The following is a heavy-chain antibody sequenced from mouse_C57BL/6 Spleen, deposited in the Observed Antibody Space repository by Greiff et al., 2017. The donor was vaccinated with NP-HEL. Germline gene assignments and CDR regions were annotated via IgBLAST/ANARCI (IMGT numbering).Heavy chain of an antibody. V-gene: IGHV1-76*01. J-gene: IGHJ4*01. CDR1: GYTFTDYY. CDR3: AREGYFIATAMDY. Sequence: QVQLQQSGAELVRPGASVKLSCKASGYTFTDYYINWVKQRPGQGLEWIARIYPGSGNTYYNEKFKGKATMTAEKSSSTAYMQLSSLTSEDSAVYFCAREGYFIATAMDYWGQGTSVTVSS. D-gene: IGHD1-1*01. CDR2: IYPGSGNT.